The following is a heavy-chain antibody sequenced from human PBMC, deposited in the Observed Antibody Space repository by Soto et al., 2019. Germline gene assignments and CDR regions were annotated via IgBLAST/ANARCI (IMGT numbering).Heavy chain of an antibody. CDR1: GGSISSSSYY. CDR3: ARGESDYGGNYIDY. Sequence: SETLSLTCTVSGGSISSSSYYWGWIRQPPGKGLEWIGYIYYSGSTYYNPSLKSRVTISVDTSKNQFSLKLSSVTAADTAVYYCARGESDYGGNYIDYWGQGTLVTVSS. V-gene: IGHV4-31*03. CDR2: IYYSGST. D-gene: IGHD4-17*01. J-gene: IGHJ4*02.